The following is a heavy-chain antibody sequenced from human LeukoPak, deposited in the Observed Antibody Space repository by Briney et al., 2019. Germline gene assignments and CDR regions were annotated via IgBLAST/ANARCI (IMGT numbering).Heavy chain of an antibody. CDR1: GFTFSDYY. J-gene: IGHJ4*02. CDR2: ISSSSSYT. CDR3: ARRSSGSYYRYFDY. Sequence: GGSLRLSCAASGFTFSDYYVSWIRQAPGKGLEWVSYISSSSSYTNYADSVKGRFTISRDNAKNSLYLQMNSLRAKDTAVYYCARRSSGSYYRYFDYWGQGTLVTVSS. V-gene: IGHV3-11*06. D-gene: IGHD3-10*01.